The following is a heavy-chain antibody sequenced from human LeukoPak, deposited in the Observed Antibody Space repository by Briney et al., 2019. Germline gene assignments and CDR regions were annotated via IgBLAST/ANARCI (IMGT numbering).Heavy chain of an antibody. CDR2: ISYDGSNK. D-gene: IGHD6-13*01. J-gene: IGHJ4*02. CDR3: ARDGVEQQLDDLTNFDY. CDR1: GFTFSSYA. V-gene: IGHV3-30-3*01. Sequence: GGSLRLSCAASGFTFSSYAMHWVRQAPGKGLEWVAVISYDGSNKYYADSVKGRFTISRDNSKNTLYLQMNSLRAEDTAVYYCARDGVEQQLDDLTNFDYWGQGTLVTVSS.